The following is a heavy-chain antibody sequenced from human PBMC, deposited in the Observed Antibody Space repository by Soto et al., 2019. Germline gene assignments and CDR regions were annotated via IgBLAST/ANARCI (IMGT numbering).Heavy chain of an antibody. J-gene: IGHJ4*02. V-gene: IGHV1-18*01. CDR1: GYTFTSYG. Sequence: QVQLVQSGAEVKKPGASVKVSCKASGYTFTSYGISWVRQAPGQGLEWMGWISAYNGNTKYAQKLQGRGTMTTDTSTSTGYMELRSLRPADTAGYYCAREPNYVDYWGQGTLVTVSS. CDR3: AREPNYVDY. CDR2: ISAYNGNT.